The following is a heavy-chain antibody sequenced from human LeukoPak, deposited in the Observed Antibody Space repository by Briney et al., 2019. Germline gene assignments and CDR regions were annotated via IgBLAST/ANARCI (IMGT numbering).Heavy chain of an antibody. D-gene: IGHD3-10*02. CDR2: IIPMFGTA. V-gene: IGHV1-69*13. CDR1: GGTFSSYA. CDR3: GTGMFREPLNDY. J-gene: IGHJ4*02. Sequence: SVKVSCKASGGTFSSYAISWVRQAPGQGLEWMGGIIPMFGTANYTQKVQGRVTITADESTSTAYMELSSLRSEDTAVYYCGTGMFREPLNDYWGPGTLVTVSS.